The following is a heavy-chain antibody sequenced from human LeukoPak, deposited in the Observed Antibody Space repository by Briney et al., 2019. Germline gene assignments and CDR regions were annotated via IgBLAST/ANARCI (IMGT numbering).Heavy chain of an antibody. CDR3: ARDQDISGLPLYYFDY. Sequence: GGSLRLSCAASGFTFSSYGMHWVRQAPGKGLEWVAVIWYDGSNKYYADSVKGRFIIHRDNSKNTLYLQMNSLRAEDTAVYYWARDQDISGLPLYYFDYWGQGTLVTVSS. J-gene: IGHJ4*02. V-gene: IGHV3-33*08. CDR1: GFTFSSYG. D-gene: IGHD3-22*01. CDR2: IWYDGSNK.